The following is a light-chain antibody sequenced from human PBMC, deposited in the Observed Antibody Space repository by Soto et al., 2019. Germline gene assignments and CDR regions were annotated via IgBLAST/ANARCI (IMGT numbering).Light chain of an antibody. J-gene: IGKJ4*01. Sequence: EIVMTQSPATLSLSPGERATLSCRASQSVSSNVAWYQQIPGQTPRLLIYGASTRATGIPVRFSGSGSGTEFTLTISSLQSEDFAVYYCQQYDNWPLTVGGGTKVDIK. CDR2: GAS. V-gene: IGKV3-15*01. CDR3: QQYDNWPLT. CDR1: QSVSSN.